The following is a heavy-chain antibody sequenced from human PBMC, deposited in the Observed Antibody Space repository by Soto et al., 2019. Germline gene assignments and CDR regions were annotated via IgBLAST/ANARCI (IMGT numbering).Heavy chain of an antibody. CDR1: GFAFSSYA. J-gene: IGHJ4*02. CDR2: ISSSGGST. Sequence: ELHLLESGGGLVQPGGSLRPSCAASGFAFSSYAMSWVRQAPGKGLAWVSTISSSGGSTYDADSVKGRFTISRDNSKNTLYLQMTSLRAEDAAVYYCVKDAPASGWLSAYWGQGTLVTVSS. CDR3: VKDAPASGWLSAY. D-gene: IGHD3-22*01. V-gene: IGHV3-23*01.